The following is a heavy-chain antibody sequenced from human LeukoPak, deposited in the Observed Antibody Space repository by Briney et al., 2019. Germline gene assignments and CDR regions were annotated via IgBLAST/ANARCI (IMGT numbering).Heavy chain of an antibody. CDR2: IYVDGRTT. CDR1: GFSVSSNY. CDR3: IRDFRSADL. Sequence: GGSLRLSCAASGFSVSSNYMIWVRQPPGKGLVWVSRIYVDGRTTNYADSVKGRFTISRDNAKNTVYLEMNSLSVEDTATYYCIRDFRSADLWGQGTLVTVTS. V-gene: IGHV3-74*01. J-gene: IGHJ5*02.